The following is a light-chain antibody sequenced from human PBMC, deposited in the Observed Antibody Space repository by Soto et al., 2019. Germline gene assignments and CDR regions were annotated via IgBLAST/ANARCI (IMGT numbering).Light chain of an antibody. CDR3: QQYNDWPPKRT. Sequence: VVMTQSPVTLSVSPGERATLSCRASQSITTNLAWYQQKPGQAPRLLIYGASTRATGVPARFSGSGSGTQFTLTINSLQSEDFAVYYCQQYNDWPPKRTFGQGTRVDFK. CDR2: GAS. CDR1: QSITTN. J-gene: IGKJ1*01. V-gene: IGKV3-15*01.